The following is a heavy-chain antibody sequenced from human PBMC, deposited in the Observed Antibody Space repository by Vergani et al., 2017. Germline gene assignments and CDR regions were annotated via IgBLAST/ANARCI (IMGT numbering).Heavy chain of an antibody. D-gene: IGHD5-18*01. CDR1: GFTFSSYW. Sequence: EVQLVESGGGLVQPGGSLRLSCAASGFTFSSYWMSWVRQAPGKGLEWVANITQDGSEKYYVDSVKGRFTISRDNAKNSLYLQMNSLRAEDTAVYYCASPDLLVDTAMVRYYYGMDVWGQGTTVTVSS. CDR3: ASPDLLVDTAMVRYYYGMDV. J-gene: IGHJ6*02. CDR2: ITQDGSEK. V-gene: IGHV3-7*01.